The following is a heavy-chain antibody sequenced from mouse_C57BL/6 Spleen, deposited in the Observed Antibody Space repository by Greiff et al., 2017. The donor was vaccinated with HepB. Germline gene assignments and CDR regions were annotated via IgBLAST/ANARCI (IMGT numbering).Heavy chain of an antibody. CDR1: GYTFTDYY. D-gene: IGHD4-1*01. CDR2: INPYNGGT. Sequence: EVQLQQSGPVLVKPGASVKMSCKASGYTFTDYYMNWVKQSHGKSLEWIGVINPYNGGTSYNQKFKGKATLTVDKSSSTAYMELNSLTSEDSAVYYCARSEGGTGGFDYWGQGTTLTVSS. V-gene: IGHV1-19*01. J-gene: IGHJ2*01. CDR3: ARSEGGTGGFDY.